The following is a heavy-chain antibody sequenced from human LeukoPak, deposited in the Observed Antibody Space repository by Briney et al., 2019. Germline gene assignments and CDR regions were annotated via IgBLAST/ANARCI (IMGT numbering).Heavy chain of an antibody. Sequence: SVKVSCKASGGTFSSYAISWVRQAPGQGLEWMGRIIPILGIANYAQKFQGRVTITADKSTSTAYMELSSLRSEDTAVYYCARDWKDIVVVPAGIPGGDAFDIWGQGTMVTVSS. CDR1: GGTFSSYA. J-gene: IGHJ3*02. CDR3: ARDWKDIVVVPAGIPGGDAFDI. D-gene: IGHD2-2*02. V-gene: IGHV1-69*04. CDR2: IIPILGIA.